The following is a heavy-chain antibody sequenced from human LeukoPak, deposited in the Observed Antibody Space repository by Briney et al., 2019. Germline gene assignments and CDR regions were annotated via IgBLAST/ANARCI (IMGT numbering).Heavy chain of an antibody. D-gene: IGHD6-6*01. CDR3: ATDVRRQLVPDY. J-gene: IGHJ4*02. CDR1: GYTFTDYY. CDR2: INPNSGDT. Sequence: ASVKVSCKASGYTFTDYYMSWVRQAPGQGLEWMGWINPNSGDTNYAQKFQGRVTMTRDTSISTAYMEVSRLRYDDTAVYYCATDVRRQLVPDYWGQGTLVTVSS. V-gene: IGHV1-2*02.